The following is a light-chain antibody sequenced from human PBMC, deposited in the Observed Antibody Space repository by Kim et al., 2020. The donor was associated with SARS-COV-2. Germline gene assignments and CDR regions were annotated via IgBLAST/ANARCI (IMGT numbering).Light chain of an antibody. Sequence: PGERATISCRASQSVSSYLAWYQQKPGQAPRLLIYDASNRATGIPARFSGSGSGTDFTLTISSLEPEDFAVYYCQQRSNWPPLTFGGGTKVDIK. CDR2: DAS. CDR3: QQRSNWPPLT. J-gene: IGKJ4*01. V-gene: IGKV3-11*01. CDR1: QSVSSY.